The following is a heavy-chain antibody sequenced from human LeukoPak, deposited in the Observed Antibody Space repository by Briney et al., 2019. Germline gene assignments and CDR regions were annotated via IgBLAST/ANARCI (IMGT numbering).Heavy chain of an antibody. CDR3: ATGGVYTSNFDY. Sequence: GASLKISCKGSGYSFIRYWIGWVRQMPGKGLEWMGIIYPGDSETRYSPSFQGQVTISADKSIITAYLQWSSLKASDTAMYYCATGGVYTSNFDYWGQGTLVTVSS. D-gene: IGHD6-13*01. V-gene: IGHV5-51*01. CDR1: GYSFIRYW. CDR2: IYPGDSET. J-gene: IGHJ4*02.